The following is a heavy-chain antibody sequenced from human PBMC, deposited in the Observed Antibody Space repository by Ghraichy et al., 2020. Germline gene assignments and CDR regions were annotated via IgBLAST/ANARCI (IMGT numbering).Heavy chain of an antibody. V-gene: IGHV3-23*01. D-gene: IGHD5-18*01. CDR3: AKDLAGHSYGFFDY. CDR1: GFTFSSHA. J-gene: IGHJ4*02. CDR2: TSGGGGGT. Sequence: GGSLRLSCAASGFTFSSHAMGWVRQAPGKGLEWVSGTSGGGGGTFYADSVKGRFTISRDNSKNTLYLQMNSLRAEDTAVYYCAKDLAGHSYGFFDYWGQGTLVTVSS.